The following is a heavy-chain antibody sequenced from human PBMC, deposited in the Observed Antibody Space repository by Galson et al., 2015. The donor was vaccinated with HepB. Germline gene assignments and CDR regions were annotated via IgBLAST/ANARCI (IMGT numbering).Heavy chain of an antibody. CDR1: GYTFTSYG. J-gene: IGHJ5*02. CDR3: ARDLISTYYDILTGYQLNWFDP. CDR2: ISAYNGNT. Sequence: SVKVSCKTSGYTFTSYGISWVRQAPGQGLEWMGWISAYNGNTNYAQKLQGRVTMTTDTSTSTAYMELRSLRSDDTAVYYCARDLISTYYDILTGYQLNWFDPWGQGTLVTVSS. V-gene: IGHV1-18*04. D-gene: IGHD3-9*01.